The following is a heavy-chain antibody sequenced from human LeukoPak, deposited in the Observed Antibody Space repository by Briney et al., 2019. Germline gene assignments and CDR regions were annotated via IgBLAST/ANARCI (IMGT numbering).Heavy chain of an antibody. V-gene: IGHV3-74*01. D-gene: IGHD3-10*01. Sequence: GGSLRLSCAASGFTFSSYWMHWVRQAPGKGLVWVSRINSDGSSTSYADSVKGRFTISRDNAKNTLYLQMNSLRPEDTALYYCARDMNSGFGGDWGQGTLVTVSS. J-gene: IGHJ4*02. CDR1: GFTFSSYW. CDR2: INSDGSST. CDR3: ARDMNSGFGGD.